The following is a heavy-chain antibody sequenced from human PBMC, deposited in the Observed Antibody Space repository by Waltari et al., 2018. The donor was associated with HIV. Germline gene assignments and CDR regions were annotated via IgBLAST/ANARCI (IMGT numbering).Heavy chain of an antibody. CDR2: IYPDDTT. CDR3: ATGVRYYGP. V-gene: IGHV3-53*01. J-gene: IGHJ5*02. D-gene: IGHD3-10*01. Sequence: AESGGRLIQTGGSLGLSCTASNFSVSGKHVTWIRQAPGGPLEWVAVIYPDDTTHYADSVSGRFTISRAKSRTTVLLLMNGLFVDDTATYFCATGVRYYGPWGQGTRVTVSS. CDR1: NFSVSGKH.